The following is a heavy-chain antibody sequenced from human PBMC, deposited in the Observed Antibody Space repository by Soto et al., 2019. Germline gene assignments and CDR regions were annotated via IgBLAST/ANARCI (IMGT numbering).Heavy chain of an antibody. CDR2: INAGNGNT. CDR3: ARELKKGDYALGWVGL. V-gene: IGHV1-3*01. Sequence: ASVEVSCKASGYTFTSYVFHWVRQAPGQRLEWMGWINAGNGNTKYSQNFQGRVTITRDTSASTAYMELSSLTSEDTAVYFCARELKKGDYALGWVGLWGQRTLVTVFS. D-gene: IGHD4-17*01. CDR1: GYTFTSYV. J-gene: IGHJ5*02.